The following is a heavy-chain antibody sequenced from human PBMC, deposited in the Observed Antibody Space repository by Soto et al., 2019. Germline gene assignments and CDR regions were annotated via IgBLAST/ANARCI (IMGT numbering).Heavy chain of an antibody. V-gene: IGHV1-58*02. Sequence: GASVKVSCKASGYTFTSYGISWVRQAPGQGLEWIGWIVVGSGNTNYAQKFQERVTITRDMSTSTAYMELSSLRSEDTAVYYCAAKSKGYSYGYGNYYGMDVWGQGTTVTVSS. J-gene: IGHJ6*02. CDR3: AAKSKGYSYGYGNYYGMDV. D-gene: IGHD5-18*01. CDR2: IVVGSGNT. CDR1: GYTFTSYG.